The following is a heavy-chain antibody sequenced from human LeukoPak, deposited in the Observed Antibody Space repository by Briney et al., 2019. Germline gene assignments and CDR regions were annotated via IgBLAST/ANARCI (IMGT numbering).Heavy chain of an antibody. CDR1: GYTFTGYY. CDR2: INPNSGGT. J-gene: IGHJ3*02. V-gene: IGHV1-2*02. Sequence: ASVKVSCKASGYTFTGYYMHWVRQAPGQGLEWMGWINPNSGGTNYAQKFQGRVTMTRDTSISTAYMELSRLRSDDTAVYYCARDDLGYCSSTSCYKSHDAFDIWGQATMVTVSS. D-gene: IGHD2-2*02. CDR3: ARDDLGYCSSTSCYKSHDAFDI.